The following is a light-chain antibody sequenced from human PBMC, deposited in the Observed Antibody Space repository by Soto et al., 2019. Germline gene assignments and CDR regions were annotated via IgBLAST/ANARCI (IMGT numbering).Light chain of an antibody. CDR3: QHYGRSPS. V-gene: IGKV3-15*01. CDR2: GVS. J-gene: IGKJ1*01. CDR1: QRLSSN. Sequence: EIVMTQSPATLSVSPGERATLSCRASQRLSSNLAWYQQKPGQAPRLLIYGVSTRATGVPARFSGSGSGTNFTLTINKVEPEDSAVYYCQHYGRSPSFGRGTKVDIK.